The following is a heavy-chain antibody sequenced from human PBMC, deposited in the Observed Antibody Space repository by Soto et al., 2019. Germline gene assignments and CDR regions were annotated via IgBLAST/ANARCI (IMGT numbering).Heavy chain of an antibody. J-gene: IGHJ4*02. CDR2: IYHSGST. D-gene: IGHD6-13*01. Sequence: QVQLQESGPGLVEPSGTLSLTCAVSGGSISSSNWWGWVRPPPGEGVEWIGEIYHSGSTNYNPSLKSRVTISVDKSKNQFSLKLSSVTAADTAVYYCARVDSSSWYAYTDYWGQGTLVTVSS. CDR3: ARVDSSSWYAYTDY. V-gene: IGHV4-4*02. CDR1: GGSISSSNW.